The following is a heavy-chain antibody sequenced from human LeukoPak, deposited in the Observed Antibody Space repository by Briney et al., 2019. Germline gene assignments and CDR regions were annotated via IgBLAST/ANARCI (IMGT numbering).Heavy chain of an antibody. Sequence: PGESLKISCKGSGYSFTSYWISWVRQMPGKGLEWMGRIDPSDSYTNYSPSFQGHVTIPADKSISTVYLQWSSLKASDTAMYYCARHSAGIVVAGKWGQGTLVTVSS. D-gene: IGHD6-19*01. V-gene: IGHV5-10-1*01. J-gene: IGHJ4*02. CDR1: GYSFTSYW. CDR3: ARHSAGIVVAGK. CDR2: IDPSDSYT.